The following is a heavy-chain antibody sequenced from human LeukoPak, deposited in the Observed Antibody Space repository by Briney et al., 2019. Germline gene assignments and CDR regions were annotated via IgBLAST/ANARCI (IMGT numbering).Heavy chain of an antibody. CDR2: IGGPDDT. J-gene: IGHJ4*02. Sequence: GGSLRLSCAASGFSFNIHAMTWVRQAPGKGLEWVAVIGGPDDTHYADSVEGRFAVSRDDSTNTVFLQMNSLRADDSAIYYCAKDATPRNSVRDYFDYWGQGTLVTVSS. CDR1: GFSFNIHA. V-gene: IGHV3-23*01. CDR3: AKDATPRNSVRDYFDY.